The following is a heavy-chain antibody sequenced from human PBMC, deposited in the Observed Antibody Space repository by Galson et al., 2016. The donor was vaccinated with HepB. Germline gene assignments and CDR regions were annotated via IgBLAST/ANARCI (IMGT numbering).Heavy chain of an antibody. D-gene: IGHD3-22*01. V-gene: IGHV1-46*01. J-gene: IGHJ3*02. Sequence: YTFTSYYMHWVRQAPGQGLEWMGIINPSGGSRSYAQKFQGRVTMTRDTSTSTVYMELSSLRSEDTAVYYCARVDSSGYTFDIWGQGTRVTVSS. CDR3: ARVDSSGYTFDI. CDR1: YTFTSYY. CDR2: INPSGGSR.